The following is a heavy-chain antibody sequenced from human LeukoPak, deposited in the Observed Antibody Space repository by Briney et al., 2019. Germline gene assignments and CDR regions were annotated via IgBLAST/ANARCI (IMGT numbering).Heavy chain of an antibody. CDR3: GKNRYSGSLSPFDI. CDR2: ISGGGGNT. V-gene: IGHV3-23*01. J-gene: IGHJ3*02. D-gene: IGHD1-26*01. Sequence: GGSLRLSCAASKFAFSSYAMSWVRQAPGKGLEWVSAISGGGGNTYYADSVKGRYTISRDNSKNTLYLQMNSLRAEDTAVYYCGKNRYSGSLSPFDIWGQGTMVTVSS. CDR1: KFAFSSYA.